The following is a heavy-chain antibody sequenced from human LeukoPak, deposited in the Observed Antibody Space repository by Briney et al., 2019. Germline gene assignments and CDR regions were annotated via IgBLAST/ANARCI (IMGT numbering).Heavy chain of an antibody. Sequence: PSETLSLTCTVSGGSISSNSYYWGWIRQPPGKGLEWLGDIYYSGSTYYNPSLKSRVTISVDTSKNQFSLKLSSVTAADTAVYYCAGQTLGTGDRRNWYFDLWGRGTLVTVSS. CDR2: IYYSGST. J-gene: IGHJ2*01. D-gene: IGHD7-27*01. CDR3: AGQTLGTGDRRNWYFDL. CDR1: GGSISSNSYY. V-gene: IGHV4-39*01.